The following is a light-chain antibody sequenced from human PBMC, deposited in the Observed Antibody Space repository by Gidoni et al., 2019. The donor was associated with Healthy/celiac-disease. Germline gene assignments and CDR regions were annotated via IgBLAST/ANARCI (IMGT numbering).Light chain of an antibody. V-gene: IGKV3-15*01. CDR2: GAS. CDR3: QQYNNWLPYT. Sequence: ETVMTQSPATLSVSPGERATLSCRASKSVSSNLAWYHQKPGQAPRLLIYGASTRATGSPARCSGSGSGTEFTLTISSLQSEDFAVYYCQQYNNWLPYTFGQGTKLEIK. CDR1: KSVSSN. J-gene: IGKJ2*01.